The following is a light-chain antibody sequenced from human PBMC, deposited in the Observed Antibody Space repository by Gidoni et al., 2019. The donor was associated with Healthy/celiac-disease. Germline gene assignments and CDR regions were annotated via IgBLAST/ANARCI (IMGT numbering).Light chain of an antibody. V-gene: IGKV3-20*01. CDR2: GAS. CDR1: QSVSSSY. Sequence: ELVLTQSPGTLSLSPGERATLSCRASQSVSSSYLAWYQQQPGQAPRLLIYGASSRAAGIPDRFSSGGSRADFTLTISRLEPEDVAVYYCQQYGSSPWTFGQGTKVEIK. J-gene: IGKJ1*01. CDR3: QQYGSSPWT.